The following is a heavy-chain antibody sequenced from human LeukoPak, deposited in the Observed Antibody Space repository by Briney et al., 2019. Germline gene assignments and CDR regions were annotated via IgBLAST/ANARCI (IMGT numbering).Heavy chain of an antibody. CDR1: GFTFSSYW. CDR3: AKGDYFDY. V-gene: IGHV3-7*03. Sequence: PGGSLRLSCAASGFTFSSYWMNWARQAPGKGLEWVASINHNGNVNYYVDSVKGRFTISRDNAKNSLYLQMNSLRAEDTALYYCAKGDYFDYWGQGTLVTVSS. CDR2: INHNGNVN. J-gene: IGHJ4*02.